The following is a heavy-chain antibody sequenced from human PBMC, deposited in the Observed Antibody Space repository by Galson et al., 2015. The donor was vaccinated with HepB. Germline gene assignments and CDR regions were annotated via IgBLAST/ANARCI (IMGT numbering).Heavy chain of an antibody. Sequence: SLRLSCAASGFTFSSYGMHWVRQAPGKGLEWVAVIWYDGSNKYYADSVKGRFTISRDNSKNTLYLQMNSLRAEDTAVYYCARAPLIPGRGGLDYWGQGTLVTVSS. CDR2: IWYDGSNK. J-gene: IGHJ4*02. CDR1: GFTFSSYG. CDR3: ARAPLIPGRGGLDY. V-gene: IGHV3-33*01. D-gene: IGHD2-21*01.